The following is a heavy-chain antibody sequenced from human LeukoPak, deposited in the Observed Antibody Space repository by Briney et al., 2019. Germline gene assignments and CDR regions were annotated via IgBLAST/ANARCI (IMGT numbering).Heavy chain of an antibody. D-gene: IGHD3-10*01. V-gene: IGHV3-74*01. CDR3: VRDSRVGP. Sequence: PGGSLRLSCAASGFSFSNYWMHWVRQAPGKGLVWVSRINYDGSSTNYADSVKGRFTISRDNAKNTLYIQMNSLRAEDTAVYYCVRDSRVGPWGQGTLVTASS. J-gene: IGHJ5*02. CDR1: GFSFSNYW. CDR2: INYDGSST.